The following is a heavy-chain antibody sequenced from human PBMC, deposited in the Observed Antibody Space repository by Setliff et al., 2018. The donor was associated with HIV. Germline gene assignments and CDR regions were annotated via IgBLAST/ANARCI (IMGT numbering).Heavy chain of an antibody. CDR1: GFTFSTYG. J-gene: IGHJ6*02. CDR3: AKDVCSGAYCYAYYYYGMDV. Sequence: GGSLRLSCAVSGFTFSTYGMHWVRQAPGKGLEWVAFIRYDGSQKYYVDSVKGRFTISRDNSKNTLYLQMNSLRVEDTAVYYCAKDVCSGAYCYAYYYYGMDVWGQGAMVTVSS. V-gene: IGHV3-30*02. CDR2: IRYDGSQK. D-gene: IGHD2-15*01.